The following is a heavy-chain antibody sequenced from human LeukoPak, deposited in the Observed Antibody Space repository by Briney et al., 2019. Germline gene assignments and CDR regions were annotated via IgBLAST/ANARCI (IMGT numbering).Heavy chain of an antibody. CDR1: GFTFSSYG. J-gene: IGHJ4*02. D-gene: IGHD2-2*01. Sequence: GGSLRLSCAASGFTFSSYGMHWVRQAPGKGLEWVAVIWYGGSNKYYADSVKGRFTISRDNSKNTLYLQMNSLRAEDTAVYYCAKDQSAYCSSTSCYGPDYWGQGTLVTVSS. V-gene: IGHV3-30*02. CDR2: IWYGGSNK. CDR3: AKDQSAYCSSTSCYGPDY.